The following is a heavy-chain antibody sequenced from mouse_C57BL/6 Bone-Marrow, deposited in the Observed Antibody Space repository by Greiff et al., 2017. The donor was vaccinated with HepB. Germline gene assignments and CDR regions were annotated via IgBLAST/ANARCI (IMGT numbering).Heavy chain of an antibody. CDR3: ARPYGKDAMDY. V-gene: IGHV5-12*01. D-gene: IGHD2-1*01. J-gene: IGHJ4*01. Sequence: DVQLQESGGGLVQPGGSLKLSCAASGFTFSDYYMYWVRQTPEKRLEWVAYISNGGGSTYYQDTVKGRFTLSRDNAKNTLYLQMSRLKSEDTAMYYCARPYGKDAMDYWGQGTSVTVSS. CDR2: ISNGGGST. CDR1: GFTFSDYY.